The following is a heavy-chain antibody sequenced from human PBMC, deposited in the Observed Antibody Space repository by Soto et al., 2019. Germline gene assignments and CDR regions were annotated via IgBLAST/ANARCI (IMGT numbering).Heavy chain of an antibody. Sequence: QVQLPESGPGLVKPSTTLSLPCTVSGGSLSSGGYYWSWIRQQPGKGLEWIGYIYYSGSTYYNPSLKSRVTISVDTSKNQFSLKLSSVTAADTAVYYCARAAIYGSGSYDVYYYMDVWGKGTTVTVSS. D-gene: IGHD3-10*01. V-gene: IGHV4-31*03. CDR2: IYYSGST. J-gene: IGHJ6*03. CDR3: ARAAIYGSGSYDVYYYMDV. CDR1: GGSLSSGGYY.